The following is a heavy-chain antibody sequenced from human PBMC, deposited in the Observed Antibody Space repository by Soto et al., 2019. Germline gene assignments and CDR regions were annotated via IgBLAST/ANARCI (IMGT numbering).Heavy chain of an antibody. V-gene: IGHV3-74*01. CDR2: IDHDGRSK. CDR1: GFSFSTYW. J-gene: IGHJ1*01. Sequence: EVQLVESGGGLVQPGGSLRLSCAASGFSFSTYWMHWVGQGPGKGLVWVSRIDHDGRSKSYADSVKGRFTISRDNAKNTLSLQMNSLTVEDTGVYYCVRKAGASYMPAEYFQHWGQGTLVTVSS. CDR3: VRKAGASYMPAEYFQH. D-gene: IGHD2-2*01.